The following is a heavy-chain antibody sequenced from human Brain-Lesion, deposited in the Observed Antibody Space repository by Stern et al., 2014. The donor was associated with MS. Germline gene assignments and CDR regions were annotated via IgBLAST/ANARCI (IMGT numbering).Heavy chain of an antibody. CDR2: IYYSGAT. V-gene: IGHV4-39*01. CDR3: GRAGLDDTFDV. D-gene: IGHD3/OR15-3a*01. Sequence: QLQLQESGPGLVKPSETLSLTCSISGGSVSSNRYYWGWIRQPPGKGLEWIGIIYYSGATFYNPSLKSRVSISMDTSKNAFSLSLSSVTAADTAVYYCGRAGLDDTFDVWGQGTMVTVS. CDR1: GGSVSSNRYY. J-gene: IGHJ3*01.